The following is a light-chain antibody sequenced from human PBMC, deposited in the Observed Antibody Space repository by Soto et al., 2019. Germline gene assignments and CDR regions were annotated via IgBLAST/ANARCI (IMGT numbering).Light chain of an antibody. CDR1: SSDVGAYKY. Sequence: QSVLTHSASVCGSPGHSIAISCTGTSSDVGAYKYVSWYQQHPGKAPKLIIYGVSNRPSGVSNRFSGSKSGNTAFLTISGLQPEDEADYYCSSFTGTTNLDVFGTGTNVTVL. V-gene: IGLV2-14*03. CDR2: GVS. J-gene: IGLJ1*01. CDR3: SSFTGTTNLDV.